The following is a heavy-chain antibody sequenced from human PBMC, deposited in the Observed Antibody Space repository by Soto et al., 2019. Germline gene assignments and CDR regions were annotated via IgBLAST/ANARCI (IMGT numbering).Heavy chain of an antibody. CDR3: TTANWGSNWYFDL. CDR1: GFTFSNAW. Sequence: GGSLRLSCAASGFTFSNAWMSWVRQAPGKGLEWVGRIKSKTDGGTTDYAAPVKDRFTISRDDSKNTLYLQMNSLKTEDTAVYYCTTANWGSNWYFDLWGRGTLVTRLL. V-gene: IGHV3-15*01. D-gene: IGHD7-27*01. J-gene: IGHJ2*01. CDR2: IKSKTDGGTT.